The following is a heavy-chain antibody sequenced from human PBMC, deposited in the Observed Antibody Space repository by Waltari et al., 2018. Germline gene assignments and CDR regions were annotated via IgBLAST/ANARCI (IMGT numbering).Heavy chain of an antibody. CDR2: IEHRGSS. Sequence: QVQLQQWGAGLLKPSETLALTCPVYCGSFRGFYWGWVRPPPGKGLEWIGEIEHRGSSNYNPSLKSRVTVSVDASKKQFSLKLSSVTAADTAVYYCARGNVGRYFGDSKGSYYGMDVWGQGTTVTVSS. J-gene: IGHJ6*02. D-gene: IGHD3-10*01. CDR1: CGSFRGFY. CDR3: ARGNVGRYFGDSKGSYYGMDV. V-gene: IGHV4-34*01.